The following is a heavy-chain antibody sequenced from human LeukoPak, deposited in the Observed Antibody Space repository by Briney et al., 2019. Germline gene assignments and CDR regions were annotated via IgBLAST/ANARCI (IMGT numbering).Heavy chain of an antibody. CDR3: AREMQGWYYFDY. D-gene: IGHD6-19*01. CDR1: GGTFSSYA. J-gene: IGHJ4*02. Sequence: RASVKVSCKASGGTFSSYAISWVRQAPGQGLEWMGGIIPIFGTANYAQKFQGRVTITADESTSTAYMELSSLRSEDTAVYYCAREMQGWYYFDYWGQGTLVTVSS. CDR2: IIPIFGTA. V-gene: IGHV1-69*13.